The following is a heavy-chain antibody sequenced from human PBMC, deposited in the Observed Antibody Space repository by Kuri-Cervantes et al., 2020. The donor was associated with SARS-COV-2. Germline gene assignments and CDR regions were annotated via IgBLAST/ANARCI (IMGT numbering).Heavy chain of an antibody. CDR2: ISSSSSYI. J-gene: IGHJ4*02. D-gene: IGHD7-27*01. Sequence: GGSLRLSCAASGFTFSSYAMNWVRQAPGKGLEWVSSISSSSSYIYYADSVKGRFTISRDNAKSSLYLQMNSLRAEDTAVYYCARGLWGIQYYFDYWGQGTLVTVSS. V-gene: IGHV3-21*01. CDR1: GFTFSSYA. CDR3: ARGLWGIQYYFDY.